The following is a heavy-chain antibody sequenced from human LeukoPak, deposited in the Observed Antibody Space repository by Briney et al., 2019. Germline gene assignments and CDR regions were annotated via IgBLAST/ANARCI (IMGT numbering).Heavy chain of an antibody. Sequence: SETLSLTCTVSGGSISNYYWSWIRQSAGKGLEWIGRIYSSGSTNYNPSLKSRVTMSVDTSKNQFSLKLSSVTAADTAVYYCARLNWNVRGPWDSWGQGTLVTVSS. J-gene: IGHJ4*02. CDR2: IYSSGST. V-gene: IGHV4-4*07. D-gene: IGHD1-20*01. CDR3: ARLNWNVRGPWDS. CDR1: GGSISNYY.